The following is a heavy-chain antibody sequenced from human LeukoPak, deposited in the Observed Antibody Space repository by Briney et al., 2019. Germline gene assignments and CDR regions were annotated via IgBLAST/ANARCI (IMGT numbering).Heavy chain of an antibody. D-gene: IGHD4-17*01. CDR3: ARHGDFCFDN. Sequence: GGSLRLSCAASGFTFSSYALSWVRQAPGKGLEWVSAISGSGDSTYYADSVKGRFTISRDNAQNTLFLQMNSLRAEDTALYYCARHGDFCFDNWGQGTPVTVS. V-gene: IGHV3-23*01. J-gene: IGHJ4*02. CDR1: GFTFSSYA. CDR2: ISGSGDST.